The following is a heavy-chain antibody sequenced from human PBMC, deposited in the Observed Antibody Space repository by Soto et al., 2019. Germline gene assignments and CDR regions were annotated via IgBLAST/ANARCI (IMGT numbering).Heavy chain of an antibody. V-gene: IGHV3-66*01. J-gene: IGHJ6*03. CDR1: GFTVSSNY. D-gene: IGHD5-12*01. CDR3: ARDGDSGYDKDYYYYYMDV. CDR2: IYSGGST. Sequence: GGSLRLSCAASGFTVSSNYMSWVRQAPGKGLEWVSVIYSGGSTYYADSVKDRFTISRDNSKNTLYLQMNSLRAEDTAVYYCARDGDSGYDKDYYYYYMDVWGKGTTVTVSS.